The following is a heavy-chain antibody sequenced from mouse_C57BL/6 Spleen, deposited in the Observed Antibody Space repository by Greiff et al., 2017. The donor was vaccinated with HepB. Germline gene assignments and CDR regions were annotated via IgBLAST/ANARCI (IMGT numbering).Heavy chain of an antibody. CDR3: TKSLYYYDSSEDYFDY. D-gene: IGHD1-1*01. V-gene: IGHV14-4*01. J-gene: IGHJ2*01. CDR1: GFNIKDDY. CDR2: IDPENGDT. Sequence: VQLQQSGAELVRPGASVKLSCTASGFNIKDDYMHWVKQRPEQGLEWIGWIDPENGDTEYASKFQGKATITADTSSNTAYLQLSSLTTEDTAVYYCTKSLYYYDSSEDYFDYWGQGTTLTVSS.